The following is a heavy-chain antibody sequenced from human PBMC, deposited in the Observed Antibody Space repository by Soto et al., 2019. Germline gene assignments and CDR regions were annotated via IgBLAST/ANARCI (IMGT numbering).Heavy chain of an antibody. D-gene: IGHD1-1*01. J-gene: IGHJ5*01. Sequence: GGSLRLSCAASGFTFSNYVMSWVRQAPGKGLEWVSSISGSGGSTYYSDSVKGRFTISRDNSKKTLYLQMNSLRDEDTAVYFCAKDPNWSERWFDSWGRGTLVTVS. V-gene: IGHV3-23*01. CDR3: AKDPNWSERWFDS. CDR2: ISGSGGST. CDR1: GFTFSNYV.